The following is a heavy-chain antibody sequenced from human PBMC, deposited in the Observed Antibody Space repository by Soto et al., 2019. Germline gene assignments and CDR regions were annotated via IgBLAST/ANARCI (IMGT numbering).Heavy chain of an antibody. D-gene: IGHD5-12*01. CDR2: IYSGGST. CDR1: GFTVSSNY. CDR3: ARESLRLGAAFDI. V-gene: IGHV3-53*04. Sequence: GGSLRLSCAASGFTVSSNYMSWIRQAPGKGLEWVSAIYSGGSTYYADSVKGRFTISRHNSKNTLYLQMNSLRAEDTAVYYCARESLRLGAAFDIWGQGTMVTVSS. J-gene: IGHJ3*02.